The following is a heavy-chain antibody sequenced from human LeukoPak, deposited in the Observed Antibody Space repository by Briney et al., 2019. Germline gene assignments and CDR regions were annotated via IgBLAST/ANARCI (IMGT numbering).Heavy chain of an antibody. J-gene: IGHJ3*01. CDR1: GFTFSRYW. CDR2: INLEGSST. CDR3: ARNSPVAGTNDAFDV. V-gene: IGHV3-74*01. Sequence: PGGSLRLSCAGSGFTFSRYWMHWVRQAPGKGLVWVSRINLEGSSTSYADSVKGRFTISRDNAKNTLYLQMNSLRVEDTAVYYCARNSPVAGTNDAFDVWGQGTMVTVSS. D-gene: IGHD6-19*01.